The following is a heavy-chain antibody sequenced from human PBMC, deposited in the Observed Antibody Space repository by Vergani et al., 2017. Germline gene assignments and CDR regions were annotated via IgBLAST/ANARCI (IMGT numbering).Heavy chain of an antibody. J-gene: IGHJ5*02. CDR2: ISGSGGST. Sequence: EVQLLESGGGLVQPGGSLRLSCAASGFTFSSYAISWVRQAPGKGLEWVSAISGSGGSTYYADSVKGRFTISRDNSKNTLYLQMNSLRAEDTAVYYCAKDLKDCSSTSCYPYNWFDPWGQGTLVTVSS. CDR3: AKDLKDCSSTSCYPYNWFDP. CDR1: GFTFSSYA. V-gene: IGHV3-23*01. D-gene: IGHD2-2*01.